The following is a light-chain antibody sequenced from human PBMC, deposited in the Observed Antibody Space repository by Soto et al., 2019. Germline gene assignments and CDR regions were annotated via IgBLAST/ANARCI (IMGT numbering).Light chain of an antibody. CDR3: QQYGSSPWT. J-gene: IGKJ1*01. CDR2: AAS. CDR1: QSVSSSY. Sequence: EVVVTQSPATLSVSPGERATLSCRASQSVSSSYLVWHQQKPGQAPRLLIYAASRRATGIPDRFSGSGSGTDFTLTISRLEPEDFAVYYCQQYGSSPWTFGQGTKVDIK. V-gene: IGKV3-20*01.